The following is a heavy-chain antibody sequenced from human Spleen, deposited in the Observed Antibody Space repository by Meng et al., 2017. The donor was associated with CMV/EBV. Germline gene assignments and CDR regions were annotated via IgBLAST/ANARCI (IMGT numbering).Heavy chain of an antibody. CDR2: IYYSGST. V-gene: IGHV4-61*05. J-gene: IGHJ5*02. Sequence: SETLSLTCTVSGGSISSSSYYWGWIRQPPGKGLEWIGYIYYSGSTNYNPSLKSRVTISVDTSKNQFSLKLSSVTAADTAVYYCARASRFLEWLENWFDPWGQGTLVTVSS. CDR1: GGSISSSSYY. D-gene: IGHD3-3*01. CDR3: ARASRFLEWLENWFDP.